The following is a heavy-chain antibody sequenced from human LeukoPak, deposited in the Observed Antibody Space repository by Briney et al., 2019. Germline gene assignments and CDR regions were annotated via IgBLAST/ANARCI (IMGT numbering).Heavy chain of an antibody. D-gene: IGHD6-19*01. J-gene: IGHJ4*02. CDR2: ISGSGGST. V-gene: IGHV3-23*01. Sequence: GGSLRLSCAASGFTFSSYAMSWVRQAPGKGLEWVSAISGSGGSTYYADSVKGRFTISRDDSKNTLYLQMNSLRAEVTAVYYCAASPGIAVAGTGGYFDYWGQGTLVTVSS. CDR3: AASPGIAVAGTGGYFDY. CDR1: GFTFSSYA.